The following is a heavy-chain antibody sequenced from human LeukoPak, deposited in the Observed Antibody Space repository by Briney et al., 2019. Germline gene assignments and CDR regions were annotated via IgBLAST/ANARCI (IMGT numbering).Heavy chain of an antibody. Sequence: GGSLRLTCAASGFSFSDFYMSWIRRAPGKGLEWVSYISSRGSTIDYADSVKGRFTISRDNAKNSVYLHMNSVRAEDTAVYYCARTYSSSWRDFDYWGQEALVTVSS. CDR1: GFSFSDFY. CDR3: ARTYSSSWRDFDY. CDR2: ISSRGSTI. V-gene: IGHV3-11*01. J-gene: IGHJ4*02. D-gene: IGHD6-13*01.